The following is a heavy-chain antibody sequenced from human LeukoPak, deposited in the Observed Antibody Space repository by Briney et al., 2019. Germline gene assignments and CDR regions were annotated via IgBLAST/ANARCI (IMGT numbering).Heavy chain of an antibody. J-gene: IGHJ4*02. D-gene: IGHD2-15*01. CDR1: GGTFSIYA. CDR3: ARDPEYYCSGGSCYSY. CDR2: IIPIFGTA. V-gene: IGHV1-69*13. Sequence: SVKVSCKASGGTFSIYAISWVRQAPGQGLEWMGGIIPIFGTANYAQKFQGRVTITADESTSTAYMELSSLRSEDTAVYCCARDPEYYCSGGSCYSYWGQGTLVTVSS.